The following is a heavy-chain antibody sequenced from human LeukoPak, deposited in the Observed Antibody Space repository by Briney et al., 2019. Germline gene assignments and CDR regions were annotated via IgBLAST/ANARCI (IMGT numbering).Heavy chain of an antibody. CDR3: AKFGGYRRDASDI. CDR1: GFTFSSYG. V-gene: IGHV3-30*02. J-gene: IGHJ3*02. D-gene: IGHD3-16*01. CDR2: IRYDGSNK. Sequence: GGSLRLSCAASGFTFSSYGMHWVRQAPGKGLEWVAFIRYDGSNKYYADSVKGRFTISRDNSKNTLYLQMNSLRAEDTAVYYCAKFGGYRRDASDIWGQGTMVTVSS.